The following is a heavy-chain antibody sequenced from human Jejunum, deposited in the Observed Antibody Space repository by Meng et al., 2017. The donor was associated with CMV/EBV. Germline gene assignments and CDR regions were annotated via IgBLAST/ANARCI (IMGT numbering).Heavy chain of an antibody. D-gene: IGHD1-26*01. CDR3: ARFSIVRTTNAFDI. CDR1: GFTGSSDY. CDR2: IYIGSST. V-gene: IGHV3-53*01. J-gene: IGHJ3*02. Sequence: SGFTGSSDYMSWVRQAPGKGLEWVSSIYIGSSTDYADSVKGRFTISRDNPNNTLNLQMNNLRAEDTALYYCARFSIVRTTNAFDIWGQGTMVTVSS.